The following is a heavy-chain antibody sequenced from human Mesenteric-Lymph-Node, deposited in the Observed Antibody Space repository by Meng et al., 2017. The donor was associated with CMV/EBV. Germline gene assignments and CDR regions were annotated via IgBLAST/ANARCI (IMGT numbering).Heavy chain of an antibody. J-gene: IGHJ6*02. CDR1: GYTFTSYG. D-gene: IGHD3-9*01. Sequence: ASVKVSCKASGYTFTSYGINWVRQAPGQGLEWMGWISAYNGNTNYAQKLQGRVTMTTDTSTSTAYMELRSLRSDDTAVYYCARTPPWPYDILTGYYYTMDVWGQGTTVTVSS. CDR3: ARTPPWPYDILTGYYYTMDV. V-gene: IGHV1-18*01. CDR2: ISAYNGNT.